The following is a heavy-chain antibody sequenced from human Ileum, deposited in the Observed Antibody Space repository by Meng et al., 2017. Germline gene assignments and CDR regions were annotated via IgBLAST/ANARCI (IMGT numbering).Heavy chain of an antibody. Sequence: QVQLVQSGAEVKKPGASVELSCKSSGHSVSSSYMNWVRQAPGQGLEWMAXINPGIGATIYAQKFQGRLSVTRDTSTNTVYMELNTLGSDDTAVYYCARALEYWGQGTLVTVSS. V-gene: IGHV1-46*01. CDR1: GHSVSSSY. CDR3: ARALEY. CDR2: INPGIGAT. J-gene: IGHJ4*02.